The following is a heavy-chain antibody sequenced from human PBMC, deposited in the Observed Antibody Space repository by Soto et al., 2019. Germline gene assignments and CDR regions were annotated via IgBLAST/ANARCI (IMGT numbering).Heavy chain of an antibody. J-gene: IGHJ4*02. CDR1: GGSISAYY. V-gene: IGHV4-4*07. D-gene: IGHD6-19*01. Sequence: SETLSLTCIVSGGSISAYYWSWIRQSTVKGLAWIGRIYSSGTTAYSPSLRSRRTMSLAVSKHQFSLKVTSVTAAATAVTYCVRGGAVATNGGYFDFWGQGALVTVSS. CDR3: VRGGAVATNGGYFDF. CDR2: IYSSGTT.